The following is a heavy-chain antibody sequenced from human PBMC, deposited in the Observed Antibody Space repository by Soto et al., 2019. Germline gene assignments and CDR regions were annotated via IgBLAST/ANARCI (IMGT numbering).Heavy chain of an antibody. J-gene: IGHJ4*02. D-gene: IGHD3-10*01. CDR3: ARGPITMVRGVIISSLDY. V-gene: IGHV4-59*01. CDR1: GGSISSYY. CDR2: IYYSGST. Sequence: SETLSLTCTVSGGSISSYYWSWIRQPPGKGLEWIGYIYYSGSTNYSPSLKSRVTISVDTSKNQFSLKLSSVTAADTAVYYCARGPITMVRGVIISSLDYWCQGTLLTVSS.